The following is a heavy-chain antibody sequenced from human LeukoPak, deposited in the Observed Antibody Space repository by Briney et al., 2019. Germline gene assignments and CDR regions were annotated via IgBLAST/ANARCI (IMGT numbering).Heavy chain of an antibody. CDR2: ISPYNGAT. CDR1: GYTFTTYG. V-gene: IGHV1-18*01. Sequence: ASVKVSCKASGYTFTTYGITWIRQAAGQGLERLGWISPYNGATEYAQNLQDRVSMTTDTSTNTAYIEVRSLKSDDTAVYYCARDSDWNVDYWGQGTLVTVSS. J-gene: IGHJ4*02. D-gene: IGHD1-1*01. CDR3: ARDSDWNVDY.